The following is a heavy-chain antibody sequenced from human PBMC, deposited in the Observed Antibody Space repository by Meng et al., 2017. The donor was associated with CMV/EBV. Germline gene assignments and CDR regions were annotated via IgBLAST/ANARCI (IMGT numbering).Heavy chain of an antibody. CDR1: GFTFSSYD. CDR3: AREPYYDFWSGYYSGYYGMDV. V-gene: IGHV3-13*01. Sequence: GGSLRLSCAASGFTFSSYDMHWVRQATGKGLEWVSAIGTAGDTYYPGSVKGRFTISRENAKNSLYLQMNSLRAEDTTVYYCAREPYYDFWSGYYSGYYGMDVWGQGTTVTVSS. CDR2: IGTAGDT. J-gene: IGHJ6*02. D-gene: IGHD3-3*01.